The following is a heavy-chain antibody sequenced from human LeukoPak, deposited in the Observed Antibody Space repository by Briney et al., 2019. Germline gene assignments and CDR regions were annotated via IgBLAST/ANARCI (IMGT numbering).Heavy chain of an antibody. V-gene: IGHV3-30*02. Sequence: GGSLRLSCAASGFTFSNYGMHWVRQAPGKGLEWVAFIRYDGSNEYYADSVKGRFTISSDNSKNTLFLQMNSLRAEDTAVYYCAKHFWSGSYTAYWGQGTLVTVSS. D-gene: IGHD3-3*02. J-gene: IGHJ4*02. CDR1: GFTFSNYG. CDR3: AKHFWSGSYTAY. CDR2: IRYDGSNE.